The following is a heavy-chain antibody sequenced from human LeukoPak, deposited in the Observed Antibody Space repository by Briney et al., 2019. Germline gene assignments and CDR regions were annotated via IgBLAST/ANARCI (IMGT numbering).Heavy chain of an antibody. Sequence: GGSLRLSCAASGFTFSSYVMSWVRQAPGKGLEWVSDISSSGDSTHYADSVKGRFTISRDNSKNTLFLQMNSLRAGDTAVYYCAKRAVGAAYYFDYWGQGTLVTVSS. J-gene: IGHJ4*02. V-gene: IGHV3-23*01. CDR3: AKRAVGAAYYFDY. CDR2: ISSSGDST. CDR1: GFTFSSYV. D-gene: IGHD2-15*01.